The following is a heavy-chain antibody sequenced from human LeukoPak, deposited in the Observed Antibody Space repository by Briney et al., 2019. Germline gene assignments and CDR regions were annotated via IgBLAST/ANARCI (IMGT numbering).Heavy chain of an antibody. J-gene: IGHJ4*02. Sequence: PGRSLRLSCAASGFTFSSYAMHWVRQAPGKGLEWVAVISYTVSNKNYADSAKGRFTISRDNSKNTLYLHLNSLRAEDTAVYYCARDRGGYGDPTGGIDYWGQGALVTVSS. CDR1: GFTFSSYA. D-gene: IGHD4-17*01. CDR3: ARDRGGYGDPTGGIDY. CDR2: ISYTVSNK. V-gene: IGHV3-30-3*01.